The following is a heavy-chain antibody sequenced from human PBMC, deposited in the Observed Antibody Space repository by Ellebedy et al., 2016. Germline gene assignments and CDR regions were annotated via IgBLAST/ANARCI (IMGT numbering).Heavy chain of an antibody. CDR3: ARTSAVYDILTGYYGYDAFDI. V-gene: IGHV5-51*01. J-gene: IGHJ3*02. CDR2: IYPGDSDT. Sequence: GESLKISXKGSGYSFTSYWIGWVRQMPGKGLEWMGIIYPGDSDTRYSPSFQGQVTISADKSISTAYLQWSSLKASDTAMYYCARTSAVYDILTGYYGYDAFDIWGQGTMVTVSS. CDR1: GYSFTSYW. D-gene: IGHD3-9*01.